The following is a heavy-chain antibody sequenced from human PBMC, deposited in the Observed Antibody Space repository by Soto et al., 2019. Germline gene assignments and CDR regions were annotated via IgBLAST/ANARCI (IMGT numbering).Heavy chain of an antibody. D-gene: IGHD2-8*02. Sequence: ASVKVSCKASGYTFTSYGISWVRQAPGQGLEWMGWISAYNGNTNYAQKLQGRFTMTTDTSTSTAYMELRSLSSDDTAVYYCASQRVTGAFDIWGQGTMVTVSS. CDR1: GYTFTSYG. CDR3: ASQRVTGAFDI. V-gene: IGHV1-18*01. CDR2: ISAYNGNT. J-gene: IGHJ3*02.